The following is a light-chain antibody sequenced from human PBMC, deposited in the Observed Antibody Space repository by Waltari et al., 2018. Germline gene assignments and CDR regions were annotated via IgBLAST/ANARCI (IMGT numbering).Light chain of an antibody. CDR1: NLGGKY. Sequence: SYEVTQPPSVSVSPGQTATISCSGDNLGGKYVCWFQHKPGQAPVLIIYQDNKRPPGIPVRFAASNSGNTATLTISGAQAVDEADYYCQSWDSDLTFGGGTKLTVL. V-gene: IGLV3-1*01. CDR3: QSWDSDLT. J-gene: IGLJ2*01. CDR2: QDN.